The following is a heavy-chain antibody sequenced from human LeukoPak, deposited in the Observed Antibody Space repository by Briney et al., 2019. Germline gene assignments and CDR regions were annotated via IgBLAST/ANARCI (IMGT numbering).Heavy chain of an antibody. V-gene: IGHV3-7*01. Sequence: GGSLRLSCAASGFTFSDYYMSWIRQAPGKGLEWVANIKQDGSEKYYVDSVKGRFTISRDNAKNSLYLQMNSLRAEDTAVYYCARDLGRDYGMDVWGQGTTVTVSS. CDR3: ARDLGRDYGMDV. J-gene: IGHJ6*02. CDR1: GFTFSDYY. CDR2: IKQDGSEK.